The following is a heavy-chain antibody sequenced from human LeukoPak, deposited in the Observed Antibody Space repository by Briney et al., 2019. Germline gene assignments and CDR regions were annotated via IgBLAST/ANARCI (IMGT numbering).Heavy chain of an antibody. V-gene: IGHV4-61*08. CDR2: IYYSGST. Sequence: PSETLSLTCTVSGGSISSGDYYWSWIRQPPGKGLEWIGYIYYSGSTNYNPSLKSRVTISVDTSKNQFSLKLSSVTAADTAVYYCARRYPGIAAAGKYYFDYWGQGTLVTVSS. CDR1: GGSISSGDYY. CDR3: ARRYPGIAAAGKYYFDY. J-gene: IGHJ4*02. D-gene: IGHD6-13*01.